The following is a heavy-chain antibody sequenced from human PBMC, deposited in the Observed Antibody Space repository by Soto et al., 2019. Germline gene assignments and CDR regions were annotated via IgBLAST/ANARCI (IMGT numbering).Heavy chain of an antibody. D-gene: IGHD2-2*02. CDR3: AREYTAWPLAYGLDV. CDR1: GFTFSTYS. CDR2: ISRRSDI. J-gene: IGHJ6*02. Sequence: GGSLRLSCVGSGFTFSTYSIDWVRQAPGKGLEWVSSISRRSDIYYADSVTGRFTISRDNAKNSVSLQMNSLRAEDTAVYSCAREYTAWPLAYGLDVWGQGTTVTVSS. V-gene: IGHV3-21*01.